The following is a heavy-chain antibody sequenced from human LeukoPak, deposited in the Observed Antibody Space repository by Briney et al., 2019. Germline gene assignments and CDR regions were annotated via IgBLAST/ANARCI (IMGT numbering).Heavy chain of an antibody. CDR1: GGTFSSYA. CDR2: ISAYNGNT. J-gene: IGHJ4*02. V-gene: IGHV1-18*01. Sequence: GASVKVSCKASGGTFSSYAISWVRQAPGQGLEWMGWISAYNGNTNYAQKLQGRVTTTTDTSTSTAYMELRSLRSDDTAVYYCAREDSLYVTPFDYWGQGTQVTVSS. D-gene: IGHD5/OR15-5a*01. CDR3: AREDSLYVTPFDY.